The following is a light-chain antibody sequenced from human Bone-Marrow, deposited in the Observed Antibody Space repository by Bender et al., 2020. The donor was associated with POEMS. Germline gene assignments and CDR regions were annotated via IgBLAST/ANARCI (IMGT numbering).Light chain of an antibody. Sequence: QSALTQPTSVSGSPGQSISISCTGTSSDVGGYNFVSWYQQHPGKAPKLMIYDVSKRPSGVPDRFSGSKSGNTASLTISGLQAEDDGDYYCCSYAGSYTPWVFGGGTKLTVL. CDR1: SSDVGGYNF. J-gene: IGLJ3*02. CDR2: DVS. CDR3: CSYAGSYTPWV. V-gene: IGLV2-11*01.